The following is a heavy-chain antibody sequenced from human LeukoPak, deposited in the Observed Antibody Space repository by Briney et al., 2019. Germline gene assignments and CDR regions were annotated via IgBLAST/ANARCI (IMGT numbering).Heavy chain of an antibody. CDR3: ARDFGSIAAAGTLGGAFDI. Sequence: GGSLRLSCAASGLTFSSYNMNWVRQAPGKGLEWVSFINSSSSYIYYADSVKGRFTISRDNAKNSLYLQMNSLRAEDTAVYYCARDFGSIAAAGTLGGAFDIWGQGTMVTVSS. V-gene: IGHV3-21*01. D-gene: IGHD6-13*01. CDR1: GLTFSSYN. J-gene: IGHJ3*02. CDR2: INSSSSYI.